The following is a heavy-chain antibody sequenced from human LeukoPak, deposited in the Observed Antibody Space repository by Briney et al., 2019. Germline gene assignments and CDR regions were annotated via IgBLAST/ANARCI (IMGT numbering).Heavy chain of an antibody. D-gene: IGHD3-16*02. Sequence: SETLSLTCGVHGVSTTGYYWSWIRQSPGEALEWIGEIDPSGYTIYNPSLKSRVTMSVDKSKNQLSLTLTSLTAADTAIYYCARIRCGQTEHRCYNYWGRGALVTVSS. CDR1: GVSTTGYY. J-gene: IGHJ4*02. CDR2: IDPSGYT. V-gene: IGHV4-34*01. CDR3: ARIRCGQTEHRCYNY.